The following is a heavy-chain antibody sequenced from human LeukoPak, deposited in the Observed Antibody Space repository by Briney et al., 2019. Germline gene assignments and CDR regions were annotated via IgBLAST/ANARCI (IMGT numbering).Heavy chain of an antibody. Sequence: ETLSLTCTVVGGAINSRNQYWGWVRQSPGKGLEWIGSIYYSGSVNDNPSLQSRVTISVDTSRNQFSLKLTSMTVADTAVYYCARRVATSGNFFDYWGPGTLVTVS. CDR1: GGAINSRNQY. J-gene: IGHJ4*02. CDR3: ARRVATSGNFFDY. CDR2: IYYSGSV. V-gene: IGHV4-39*01. D-gene: IGHD3-3*01.